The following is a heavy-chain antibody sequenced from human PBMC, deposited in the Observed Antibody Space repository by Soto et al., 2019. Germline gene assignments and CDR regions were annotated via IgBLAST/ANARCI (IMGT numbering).Heavy chain of an antibody. V-gene: IGHV3-48*02. Sequence: GGSLRLSCAASGFTFSSYSMNWVRQAPGKGLEWVSYISSSSSTIYYADSVKGRFTISRDNAKNSLYLQMNSLRDEDTAVYYCAREITMVRGSPFDYWGQGTLVTVSS. CDR2: ISSSSSTI. J-gene: IGHJ4*02. CDR1: GFTFSSYS. D-gene: IGHD3-10*01. CDR3: AREITMVRGSPFDY.